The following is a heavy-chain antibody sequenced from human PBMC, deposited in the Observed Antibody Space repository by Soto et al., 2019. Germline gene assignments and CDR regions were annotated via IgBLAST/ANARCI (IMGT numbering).Heavy chain of an antibody. V-gene: IGHV3-7*01. CDR1: GFIFSNYW. J-gene: IGHJ4*02. CDR2: INQDGREK. D-gene: IGHD3-16*01. CDR3: ARDEEAPGLYLDY. Sequence: EVQLVESGGGLVQPGGSLRLSCAASGFIFSNYWMNWVRQAPGKGLEWVASINQDGREKYYVDSVKGRFTISRDNAKNSLYLQLNSLRAEDTAVYYCARDEEAPGLYLDYWGQGTLVTVSS.